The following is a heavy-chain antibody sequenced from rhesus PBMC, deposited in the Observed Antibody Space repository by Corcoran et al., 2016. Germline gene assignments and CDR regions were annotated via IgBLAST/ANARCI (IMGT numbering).Heavy chain of an antibody. D-gene: IGHD6-37*01. CDR1: SGSISGYY. Sequence: QVQLQESGPGLVKPSETLSLTCAVSSGSISGYYWSWIRQPPGKGLEWIGRIYGSGGSTDYNPSLKSRVTSSTDTSKNQFSLKLSSVTAADTAVYFGARRPNSGDWSLDYWGQGVLVTVAS. J-gene: IGHJ4*01. CDR3: ARRPNSGDWSLDY. V-gene: IGHV4-160*01. CDR2: IYGSGGST.